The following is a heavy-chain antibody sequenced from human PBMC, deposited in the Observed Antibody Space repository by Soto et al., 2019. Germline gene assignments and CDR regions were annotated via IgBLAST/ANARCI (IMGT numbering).Heavy chain of an antibody. Sequence: VQLVQSGAEVKKPGSSVKVSCKASGGTFSSYAISWVRQAPGQGLEWMGGIIPIFGTANYAQKFQGRVTITADESTSTAYMELSSLRSEDTAVYYCARARRGYSGYDYVGYYYYGMDVWGQGTTATVSS. CDR1: GGTFSSYA. CDR3: ARARRGYSGYDYVGYYYYGMDV. V-gene: IGHV1-69*01. D-gene: IGHD5-12*01. J-gene: IGHJ6*02. CDR2: IIPIFGTA.